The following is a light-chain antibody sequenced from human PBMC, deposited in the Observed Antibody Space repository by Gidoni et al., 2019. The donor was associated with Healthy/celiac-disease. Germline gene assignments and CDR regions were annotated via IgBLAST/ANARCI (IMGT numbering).Light chain of an antibody. V-gene: IGKV3-20*01. CDR3: QQYGSYWT. Sequence: EIVLTQSPVTLSLSPGERATLSCRASQSVSSSYLAWYQQKPGQAPRLLIYGASSRATGIPDRFSGSGSGTDFTLTISRLGPEDFAVYYCQQYGSYWTFGQGTKVKIK. CDR1: QSVSSSY. CDR2: GAS. J-gene: IGKJ1*01.